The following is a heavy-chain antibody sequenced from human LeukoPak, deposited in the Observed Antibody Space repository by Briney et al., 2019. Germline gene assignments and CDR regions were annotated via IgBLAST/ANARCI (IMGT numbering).Heavy chain of an antibody. CDR3: ARYSGSPNWYYYYYMDV. J-gene: IGHJ6*03. CDR2: IFYSGST. Sequence: KPSGTPSLTRPVPGGSLSSYYWSWIREPPGEGLGWVWYIFYSGSTNYNPSLKIRVTISVDTSKTQFSLKLSSVTAADTAVYYCARYSGSPNWYYYYYMDVWGKGTTVTVSS. CDR1: GGSLSSYY. D-gene: IGHD1-26*01. V-gene: IGHV4-59*01.